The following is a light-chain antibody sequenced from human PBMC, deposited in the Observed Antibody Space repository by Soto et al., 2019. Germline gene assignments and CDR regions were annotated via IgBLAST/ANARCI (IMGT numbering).Light chain of an antibody. Sequence: DIQMTQSPSSLSASVGDRVTITCRAGQSISKYLNWYQQKPGKAPKVLIYAASSLQGGVPSRFSGSGSGTDFTLSINSLQPEDSATYYCQQSYSTPYTFGPGTKVAIK. CDR3: QQSYSTPYT. CDR1: QSISKY. CDR2: AAS. J-gene: IGKJ3*01. V-gene: IGKV1-39*01.